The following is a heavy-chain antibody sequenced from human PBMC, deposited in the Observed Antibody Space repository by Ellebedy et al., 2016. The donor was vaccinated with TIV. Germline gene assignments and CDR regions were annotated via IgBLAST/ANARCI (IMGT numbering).Heavy chain of an antibody. D-gene: IGHD3-10*01. CDR3: ASFQAITLVRGASNYDY. CDR1: GFTFSSST. J-gene: IGHJ4*02. Sequence: PGGSLRLSCAASGFTFSSSTMNWVRQAPGKGLEWVSSITNSGNFIYYADSVKGRFTITRDNAKNSLYLRINSLRAEDSAIYYCASFQAITLVRGASNYDYWGQGTPVTVSS. CDR2: ITNSGNFI. V-gene: IGHV3-21*01.